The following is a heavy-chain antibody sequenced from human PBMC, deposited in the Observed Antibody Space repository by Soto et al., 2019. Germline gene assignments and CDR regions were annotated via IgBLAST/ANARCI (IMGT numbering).Heavy chain of an antibody. V-gene: IGHV2-5*02. CDR1: GFSLSTSGVG. J-gene: IGHJ6*02. D-gene: IGHD7-27*01. Sequence: KESGPTLVKPTQTLTLTCTFSGFSLSTSGVGVGWIRQPPGKALEWLALIYWDDDKRYSPSLKRRLTITKDTSKNQVVLTMNNMDPVDTATYYCAHTLPPWGGMDVWGQGTTVTVSS. CDR3: AHTLPPWGGMDV. CDR2: IYWDDDK.